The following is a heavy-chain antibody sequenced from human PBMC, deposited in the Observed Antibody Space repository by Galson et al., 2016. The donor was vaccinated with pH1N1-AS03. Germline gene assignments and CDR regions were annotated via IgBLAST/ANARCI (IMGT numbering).Heavy chain of an antibody. CDR1: SLATSGVG. D-gene: IGHD2/OR15-2a*01. CDR3: TRSRYYNTNLYYFDY. V-gene: IGHV2-5*02. J-gene: IGHJ4*02. CDR2: IYWDDDK. Sequence: SLATSGVGVGWIRQPPGKALEWLALIYWDDDKLYNPSLKSRLTVTKDTSKNLVVLTLTDMDPVDTATYFCTRSRYYNTNLYYFDYWGQGTLVTVSS.